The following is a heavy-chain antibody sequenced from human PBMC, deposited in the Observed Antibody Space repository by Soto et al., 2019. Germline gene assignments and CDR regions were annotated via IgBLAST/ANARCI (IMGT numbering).Heavy chain of an antibody. CDR3: ARAQPSLFGAHRGSPLDS. CDR1: GFTFTAYF. Sequence: QVQLVQSGAEGKKPGASVKVSCKASGFTFTAYFLHWVRQAPGQGLEWMGWINPYSGGTNYAQKFQRRVTMTRDTSISTAYMELSSLRSDDTAVYFCARAQPSLFGAHRGSPLDSWGQGPLVAVSS. CDR2: INPYSGGT. D-gene: IGHD3-10*01. V-gene: IGHV1-2*02. J-gene: IGHJ4*02.